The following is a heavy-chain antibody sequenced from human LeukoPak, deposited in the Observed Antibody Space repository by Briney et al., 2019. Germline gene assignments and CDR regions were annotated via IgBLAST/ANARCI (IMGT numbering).Heavy chain of an antibody. V-gene: IGHV1-18*01. CDR3: ARGGGTEWLLVPFEY. Sequence: ASVKVSCKASDYIFTNYGISWVRQAPGQGLEWMGWISAYNGNTNYAQKFQGRVTMTGDTSISTAYMDLSSLRSDDTAVYYCARGGGTEWLLVPFEYWGQGTLVTVSS. CDR2: ISAYNGNT. CDR1: DYIFTNYG. D-gene: IGHD3-22*01. J-gene: IGHJ4*02.